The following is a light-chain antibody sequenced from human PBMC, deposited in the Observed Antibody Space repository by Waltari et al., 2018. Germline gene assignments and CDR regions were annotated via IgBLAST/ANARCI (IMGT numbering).Light chain of an antibody. CDR2: RNN. CDR3: ASWDDSHYV. Sequence: QSVLTQPPSVSGTPGQRVSISCSGSVANLGRNYLYWYHHLPGTAPNLPIYRNNQRPSGVPDRFSASKYGTSASLAISGLRSEDEAVYYCASWDDSHYVFGSGTEVTVL. V-gene: IGLV1-47*01. J-gene: IGLJ1*01. CDR1: VANLGRNY.